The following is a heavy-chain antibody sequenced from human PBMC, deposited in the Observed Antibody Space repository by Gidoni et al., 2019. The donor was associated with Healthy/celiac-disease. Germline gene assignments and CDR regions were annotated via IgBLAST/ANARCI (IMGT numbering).Heavy chain of an antibody. J-gene: IGHJ4*02. D-gene: IGHD3-10*01. CDR3: ARSARFGDPYFDY. Sequence: VTISADKSISTAYLQWSSLKASDTAMYYCARSARFGDPYFDYWGQGTLVTVSS. V-gene: IGHV5-51*01.